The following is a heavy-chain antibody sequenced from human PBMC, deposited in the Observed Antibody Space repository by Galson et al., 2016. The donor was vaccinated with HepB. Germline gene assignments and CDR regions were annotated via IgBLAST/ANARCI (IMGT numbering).Heavy chain of an antibody. CDR1: GFTFSNFA. D-gene: IGHD3-3*01. CDR3: AREGWDYDFWSGYSREAFDI. V-gene: IGHV3-30-3*01. Sequence: SLRLSCAASGFTFSNFAMHWVRQAPGKGLEWVTLISYHESNRYYADSVKGRFTISRDNSKNTVYLQMNNLRAEDTAVYYCAREGWDYDFWSGYSREAFDIWGQGTMVTVSS. J-gene: IGHJ3*02. CDR2: ISYHESNR.